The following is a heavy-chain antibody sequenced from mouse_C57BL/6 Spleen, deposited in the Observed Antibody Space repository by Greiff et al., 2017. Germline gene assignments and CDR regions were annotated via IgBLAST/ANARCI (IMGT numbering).Heavy chain of an antibody. CDR2: ISSGSSTI. J-gene: IGHJ3*01. CDR1: GFTFSDYG. Sequence: EVMLVESGGGLVKPGGSLKLSCAASGFTFSDYGMHWVRQAPEKGLEWVAYISSGSSTIYYADTVKGRFTISRDNAKNTLFLQRTSLRSEDTAMYYCARDYQAWFAYWGQGTLVTVSA. D-gene: IGHD5-5*01. CDR3: ARDYQAWFAY. V-gene: IGHV5-17*01.